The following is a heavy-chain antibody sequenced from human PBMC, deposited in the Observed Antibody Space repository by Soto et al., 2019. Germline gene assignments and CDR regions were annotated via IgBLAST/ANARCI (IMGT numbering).Heavy chain of an antibody. J-gene: IGHJ6*02. Sequence: LRLSCAASGFTFSSYAMHWVRQAPGKGLEWVAVISYDGSNKYYADSVKGRFTISRDNSKNSLYLQMNSLRAEDTAVYYCARAGGIYYGMDVWGQGTTVTVSS. CDR2: ISYDGSNK. CDR3: ARAGGIYYGMDV. V-gene: IGHV3-30-3*01. CDR1: GFTFSSYA. D-gene: IGHD3-10*01.